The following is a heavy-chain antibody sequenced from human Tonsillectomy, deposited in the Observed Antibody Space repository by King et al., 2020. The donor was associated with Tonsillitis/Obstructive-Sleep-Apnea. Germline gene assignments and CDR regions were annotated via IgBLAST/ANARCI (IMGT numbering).Heavy chain of an antibody. Sequence: VQLQQWGAGLLKPSETLSLTCAVYGGSFSGYYWSWIRQPPGKGLEWIGEINHSGSTNYNPSLKSRVTISVDTSTNQFSLKLSSVTAADTAVYYCASSATVTTYYFDYWGQGTLVTVSS. CDR2: INHSGST. D-gene: IGHD4-17*01. V-gene: IGHV4-34*01. J-gene: IGHJ4*02. CDR3: ASSATVTTYYFDY. CDR1: GGSFSGYY.